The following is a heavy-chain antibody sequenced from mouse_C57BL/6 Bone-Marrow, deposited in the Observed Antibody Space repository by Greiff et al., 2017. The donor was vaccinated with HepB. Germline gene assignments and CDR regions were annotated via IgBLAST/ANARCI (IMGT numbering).Heavy chain of an antibody. D-gene: IGHD2-5*01. Sequence: EVQLMESGEGLVKPGGSLKLSCAASGFTFSSYAMSWVRQTPEKRLEWVAYISSGGDYIYYADTVKGRFTISRDNARNTLYLQMSSLKSEDTAMYYCTRVPYYSNYYYYAMDYWGQGTSVTVSS. V-gene: IGHV5-9-1*02. CDR2: ISSGGDYI. CDR3: TRVPYYSNYYYYAMDY. J-gene: IGHJ4*01. CDR1: GFTFSSYA.